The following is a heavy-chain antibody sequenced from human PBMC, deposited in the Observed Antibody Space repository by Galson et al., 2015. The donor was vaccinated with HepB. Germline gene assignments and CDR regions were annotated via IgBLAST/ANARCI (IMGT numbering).Heavy chain of an antibody. J-gene: IGHJ2*01. D-gene: IGHD3-9*01. CDR2: ISWDGGST. CDR1: GFTFDDYT. CDR3: AKLGRPYFDWLSSDWYFDL. Sequence: SLRLSCAASGFTFDDYTMHWVRQAPGKGLEWVSLISWDGGSTYYADSVKGRFTISRDNSKNSLYLQMNSLRTEDTALYYCAKLGRPYFDWLSSDWYFDLWGRGTLVTVSS. V-gene: IGHV3-43*01.